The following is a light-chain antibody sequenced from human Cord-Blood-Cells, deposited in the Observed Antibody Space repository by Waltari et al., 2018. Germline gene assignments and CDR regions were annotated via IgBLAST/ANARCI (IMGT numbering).Light chain of an antibody. V-gene: IGKV4-1*01. J-gene: IGKJ2*03. CDR3: QQYYSTPYS. CDR2: WAS. CDR1: QSVLYSSNNKNY. Sequence: DIVMPQSPDSLAVSLGERATINCKSSQSVLYSSNNKNYLAWYQQKPGQPPKLRIYWASTRESGVPDRCSGSGSGTDFTLTISSLQAEDVAVYYCQQYYSTPYSFGQGTKLEIK.